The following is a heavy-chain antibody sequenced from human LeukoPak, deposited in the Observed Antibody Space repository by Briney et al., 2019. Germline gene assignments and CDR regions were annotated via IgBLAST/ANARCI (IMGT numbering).Heavy chain of an antibody. J-gene: IGHJ4*02. D-gene: IGHD3-16*02. CDR1: GYTLTELS. CDR3: ATGGNYDYVWGSYQPFDY. Sequence: ASVKVSCKVSGYTLTELSMHWARQAPGKGLEWMGGFDPEDGETIYAQKFQGRVTMTEDTSTDTAYMELSSLRSEDTAVYYCATGGNYDYVWGSYQPFDYWGQGTLVTVSS. CDR2: FDPEDGET. V-gene: IGHV1-24*01.